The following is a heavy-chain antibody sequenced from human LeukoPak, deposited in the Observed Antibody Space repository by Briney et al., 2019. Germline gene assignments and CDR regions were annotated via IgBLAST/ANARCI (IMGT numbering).Heavy chain of an antibody. V-gene: IGHV3-23*01. CDR2: ISGSGGST. J-gene: IGHJ4*02. Sequence: PGGSLRLSCAVSGFSFSDYSMNWVRQAPGKGLEWVSAISGSGGSTYYADSVKGRFTISRDNSKNTLYLQMNSLRAEDTAVYYCAKDLLVGATNYFDYWGQGTLVTVSS. CDR1: GFSFSDYS. CDR3: AKDLLVGATNYFDY. D-gene: IGHD1-26*01.